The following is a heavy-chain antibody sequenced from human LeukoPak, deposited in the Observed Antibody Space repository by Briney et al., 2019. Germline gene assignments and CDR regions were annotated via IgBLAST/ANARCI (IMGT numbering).Heavy chain of an antibody. CDR3: ARDVSAVLGGGYFDY. V-gene: IGHV3-30-3*01. Sequence: GGSLRLSCAASGFTFSSYAMHWVRQAPGKGLEWVAVISYDGSNKYYADSVKGQFTISRDNSKNTLYLQMNSLRAEDTAVYYCARDVSAVLGGGYFDYWGQGTLVTVSS. D-gene: IGHD2-8*02. CDR1: GFTFSSYA. J-gene: IGHJ4*02. CDR2: ISYDGSNK.